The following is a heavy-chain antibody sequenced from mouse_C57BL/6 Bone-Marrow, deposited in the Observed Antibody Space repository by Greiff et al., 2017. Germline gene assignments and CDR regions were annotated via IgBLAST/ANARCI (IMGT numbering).Heavy chain of an antibody. D-gene: IGHD1-1*01. V-gene: IGHV5-4*03. CDR2: ISDGGSYT. Sequence: EVKVVESGGGLVKPGGSLKLSCAASGFTFSSYAMSWVRQTPEQRLEWVATISDGGSYTYYPDNVKGRFTISRDNAKNNLYLQMSHLKSEDTAMYYCARLTVVAYYFDYGGQGTTLTVSS. CDR3: ARLTVVAYYFDY. CDR1: GFTFSSYA. J-gene: IGHJ2*01.